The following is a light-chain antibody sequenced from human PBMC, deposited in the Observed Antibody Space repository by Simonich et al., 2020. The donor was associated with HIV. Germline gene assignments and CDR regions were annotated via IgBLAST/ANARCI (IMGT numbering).Light chain of an antibody. J-gene: IGLJ3*02. CDR2: DVS. CDR3: VAWDDSLSGPV. Sequence: QSALTQPASVSGSPGQSITISCTGTSSDVGVYDYVSWYQQHPGKAPKLIIYDVSKRPSGVSDRFSGSKSDNTASLTISGLQAEDEGDYYCVAWDDSLSGPVFGGGTRLTIL. V-gene: IGLV2-14*03. CDR1: SSDVGVYDY.